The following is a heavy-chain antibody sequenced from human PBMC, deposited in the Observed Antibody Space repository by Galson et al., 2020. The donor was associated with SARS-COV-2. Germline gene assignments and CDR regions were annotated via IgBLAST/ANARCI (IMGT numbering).Heavy chain of an antibody. CDR2: IHWNDDK. CDR3: AYRLRSPDLTFSNI. Sequence: SGPTLVKPTQTLTLTCTLSGFSFTTSGVGVGWIRQPPGKALEWLALIHWNDDKRYSSSLRSRLSIVKDTSRNRVVLTLTNVDPVDTGTYFCAYRLRSPDLTFSNIWGQGTMVTVSS. D-gene: IGHD2-21*02. V-gene: IGHV2-5*01. J-gene: IGHJ3*02. CDR1: GFSFTTSGVG.